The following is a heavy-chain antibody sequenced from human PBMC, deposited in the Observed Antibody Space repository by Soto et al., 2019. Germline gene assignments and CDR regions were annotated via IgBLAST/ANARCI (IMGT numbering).Heavy chain of an antibody. J-gene: IGHJ4*02. D-gene: IGHD2-21*02. Sequence: EVRLLESGGGVVHPGGSRGLSCTASGVGLSTYAISWVRDAPGKGLEGVSVISGNSGKKDYADSVKGRFSISRDKSENTAYLEMNRLRAEDTAVYYCAVPSCGSDCYSPFDYWGQGTLVTVSS. CDR1: GVGLSTYA. CDR2: ISGNSGKK. CDR3: AVPSCGSDCYSPFDY. V-gene: IGHV3-23*01.